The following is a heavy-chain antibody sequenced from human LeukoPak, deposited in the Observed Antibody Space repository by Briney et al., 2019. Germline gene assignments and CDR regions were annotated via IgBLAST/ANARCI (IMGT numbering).Heavy chain of an antibody. Sequence: PGGSLRLSCAASGFTFSSYAMHWVRQAPGKGLEWVAVISYDGSNKYYADSVKGRFTISRDNSKNTLYLQMNSLRAEDTAVYYCARVGGSVTYYDFWNAVPYFDYWGQGTLVTVSS. CDR1: GFTFSSYA. D-gene: IGHD3-3*01. V-gene: IGHV3-30-3*01. CDR2: ISYDGSNK. J-gene: IGHJ4*02. CDR3: ARVGGSVTYYDFWNAVPYFDY.